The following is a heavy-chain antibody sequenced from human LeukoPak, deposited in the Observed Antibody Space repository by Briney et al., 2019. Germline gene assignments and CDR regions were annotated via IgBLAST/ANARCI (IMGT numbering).Heavy chain of an antibody. Sequence: TGGSLRLSCAASGFNVGSKYMNWVRQAPGMGLEWVSVIYDVDSTYYADSVKGRFTLSRDDSKNTMFLQMNNLTADDTAVYYCARDNTDIGWDGYFDLWGRGTLVTVSS. D-gene: IGHD1-26*01. CDR3: ARDNTDIGWDGYFDL. J-gene: IGHJ2*01. V-gene: IGHV3-66*01. CDR1: GFNVGSKY. CDR2: IYDVDST.